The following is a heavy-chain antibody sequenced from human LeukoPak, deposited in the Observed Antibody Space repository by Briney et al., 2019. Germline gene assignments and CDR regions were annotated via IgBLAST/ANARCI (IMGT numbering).Heavy chain of an antibody. CDR3: ARVTSYQLLSDYYYYYMDV. Sequence: SSETLSLTCTVSGSMYNYYWSWIRQPPGKGLEWIRYIHYSGSTNYSPSLKSRVTISVDTSKNQFSLKLSSVTAADTALYYCARVTSYQLLSDYYYYYMDVWGKGTTVTVSS. V-gene: IGHV4-59*01. CDR2: IHYSGST. J-gene: IGHJ6*03. CDR1: GSMYNYY. D-gene: IGHD2-2*01.